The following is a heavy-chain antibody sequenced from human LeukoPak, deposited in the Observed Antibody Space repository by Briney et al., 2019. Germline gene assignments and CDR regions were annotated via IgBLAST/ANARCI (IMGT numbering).Heavy chain of an antibody. CDR2: TYYRSKWYN. CDR1: GDSVSSKTVA. D-gene: IGHD1-14*01. Sequence: SQTLSLTCAISGDSVSSKTVAWNWIRQSPSRGLEWLGRTYYRSKWYNDYAESAKSRITINPDTSKNQFSLHLNSATPEDTAVYYCARDRMTGDNWFDPWGQGTLVTVSS. V-gene: IGHV6-1*01. CDR3: ARDRMTGDNWFDP. J-gene: IGHJ5*02.